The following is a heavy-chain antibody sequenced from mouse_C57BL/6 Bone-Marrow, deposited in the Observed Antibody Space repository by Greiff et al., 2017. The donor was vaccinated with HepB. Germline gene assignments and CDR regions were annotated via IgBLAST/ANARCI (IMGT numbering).Heavy chain of an antibody. CDR1: GFTFTDYY. CDR2: IRNKANGYTT. CDR3: ERYLPWLFDY. V-gene: IGHV7-3*01. J-gene: IGHJ2*01. Sequence: EVQRVESGGGLVQPGGSLSLSCAASGFTFTDYYMSWVRQPPGKALEWLGFIRNKANGYTTEYSASVKGRFTISRDNSQSILYLQMNALRAEDSATYYCERYLPWLFDYWGQGTTLTVSS. D-gene: IGHD5-5*01.